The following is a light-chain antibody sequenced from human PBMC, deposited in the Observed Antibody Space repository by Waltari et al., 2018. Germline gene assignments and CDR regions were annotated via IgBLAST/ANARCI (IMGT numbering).Light chain of an antibody. CDR3: MQALQTPWT. J-gene: IGKJ1*01. CDR1: QSILHSNGYNY. CDR2: LGS. V-gene: IGKV2-28*01. Sequence: DIVMTQSPLSLPVTPGEPASISCRFSQSILHSNGYNYLDWYLQKPGQSPQVLIYLGSNRASGVPDRFSGSGSGTDFTLKISRVEAEDVGVYYCMQALQTPWTFGQGTKVEIK.